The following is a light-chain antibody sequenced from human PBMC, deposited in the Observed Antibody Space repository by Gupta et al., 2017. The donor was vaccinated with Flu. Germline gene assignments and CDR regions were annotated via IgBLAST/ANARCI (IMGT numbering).Light chain of an antibody. Sequence: SYVLTQPPSVSVAPGQTARITCGGNNVGSKSVHWYQQKPGQAPVLVFYDDTDRPSGIPERFSGSNSGNTATLTISRVEAGDEADYYCQVWDTSSDHPVFGGGTKLTVL. J-gene: IGLJ2*01. V-gene: IGLV3-21*02. CDR1: NVGSKS. CDR2: DDT. CDR3: QVWDTSSDHPV.